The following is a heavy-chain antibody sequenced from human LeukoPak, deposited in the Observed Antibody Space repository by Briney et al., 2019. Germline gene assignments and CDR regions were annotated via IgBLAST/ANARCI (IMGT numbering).Heavy chain of an antibody. CDR2: IIPIFGTA. CDR1: GGTFSSYA. V-gene: IGHV1-69*13. J-gene: IGHJ4*02. D-gene: IGHD6-19*01. Sequence: ASVTVSCKASGGTFSSYAISWVRQAPGQGLEWMGGIIPIFGTANYAQKFQGRVTITADESTSTAYMELSSLRSEDTAVYYCAREASSGRRVFDYWGQGTLVTVSS. CDR3: AREASSGRRVFDY.